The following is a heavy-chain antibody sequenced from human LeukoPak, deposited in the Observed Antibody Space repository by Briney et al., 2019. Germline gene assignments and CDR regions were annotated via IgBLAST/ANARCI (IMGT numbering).Heavy chain of an antibody. CDR2: IYHSGST. CDR3: ARGGDGSSWYVMEWGYYYMDV. D-gene: IGHD6-13*01. V-gene: IGHV4-4*02. J-gene: IGHJ6*03. CDR1: GGSISSSNW. Sequence: PSETLSLTCAVSGGSISSSNWWSWVRQPPGKGLEWIGEIYHSGSTNYNPSLKSRVTISVDKSKNQFSLKLSSVTAADTAVYYCARGGDGSSWYVMEWGYYYMDVWGEGTTVTVSS.